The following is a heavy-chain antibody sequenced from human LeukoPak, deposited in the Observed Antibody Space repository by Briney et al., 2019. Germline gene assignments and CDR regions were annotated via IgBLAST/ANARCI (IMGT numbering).Heavy chain of an antibody. CDR1: GGSISSGDYY. J-gene: IGHJ4*02. CDR3: ARGLVYYDSSGYYNLGYYFDY. CDR2: IYYSGST. Sequence: PSETLSLTCTVSGGSISSGDYYWSWIRQPPGKGLEWIGYIYYSGSTYYNPSLKSRVTISVDTSKNQFYLKLSYVTAADTAVYYCARGLVYYDSSGYYNLGYYFDYWGQGTLVTVSS. V-gene: IGHV4-30-4*01. D-gene: IGHD3-22*01.